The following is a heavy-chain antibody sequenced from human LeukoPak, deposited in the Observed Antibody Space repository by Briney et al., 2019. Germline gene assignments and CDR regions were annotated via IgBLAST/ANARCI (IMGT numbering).Heavy chain of an antibody. CDR3: ARDGISGYSSGWYDY. CDR2: IWYDGSNK. CDR1: GFAFRSYA. J-gene: IGHJ4*02. D-gene: IGHD6-19*01. Sequence: GGSLRLSCAASGFAFRSYAMHWVRQAPGKGLEWLAVIWYDGSNKYYADSVKGRFTISRDNSKNTLYLQMNSLRAEDTAVYYCARDGISGYSSGWYDYWGQGTLVTVSS. V-gene: IGHV3-33*08.